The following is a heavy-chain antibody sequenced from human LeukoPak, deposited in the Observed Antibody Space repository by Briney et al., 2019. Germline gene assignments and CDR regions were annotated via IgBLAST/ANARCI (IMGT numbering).Heavy chain of an antibody. CDR2: INPNSGDT. V-gene: IGHV1-2*02. J-gene: IGHJ4*02. D-gene: IGHD3-16*02. CDR1: GYTFTGYY. Sequence: ASVKVSCKASGYTFTGYYMHWVRQAPGQGLEWMGWINPNSGDTNYAQKFQDRVTMTRDTSISTAYMELSRLRSDDTAVYYCTRDLMITFGGVIVGFDSWGQGTLVTVSS. CDR3: TRDLMITFGGVIVGFDS.